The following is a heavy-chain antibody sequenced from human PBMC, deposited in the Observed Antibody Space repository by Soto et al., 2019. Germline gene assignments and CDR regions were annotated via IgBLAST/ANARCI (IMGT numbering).Heavy chain of an antibody. V-gene: IGHV1-18*01. Sequence: QVQLVQSGAEVKKPGASVKVSCKASGYTFSNYGISWVRQAPGQGLEWMGWISAYNGNTKYGWKVQGRVSMTTDTSTSTAYMDLRSLRSDDTAVYYCARARGYYYGSSAPWDGMDVWGRGTTVTVSS. J-gene: IGHJ6*02. CDR2: ISAYNGNT. D-gene: IGHD3-10*01. CDR1: GYTFSNYG. CDR3: ARARGYYYGSSAPWDGMDV.